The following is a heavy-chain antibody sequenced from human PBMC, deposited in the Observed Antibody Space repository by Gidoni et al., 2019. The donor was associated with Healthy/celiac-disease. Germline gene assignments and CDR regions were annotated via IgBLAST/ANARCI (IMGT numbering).Heavy chain of an antibody. CDR2: INHSGST. CDR3: ARGKRYYDYVWGSYRPHYYYYYGMDV. V-gene: IGHV4-34*01. D-gene: IGHD3-16*02. CDR1: GGSFSGYY. J-gene: IGHJ6*02. Sequence: QVQLQQWGAGLLKPSETLSLTCAVYGGSFSGYYWSWLRQPPGKGLEWIGEINHSGSTNYNPSLKSRVTISVDTSKNQFSLKLSSVTAADTAVYYCARGKRYYDYVWGSYRPHYYYYYGMDVWGQGTTVTVSS.